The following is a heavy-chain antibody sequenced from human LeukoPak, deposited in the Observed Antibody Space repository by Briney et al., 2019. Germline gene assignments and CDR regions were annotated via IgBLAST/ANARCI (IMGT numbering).Heavy chain of an antibody. V-gene: IGHV4-59*01. CDR1: GGSISGYY. CDR3: GRAGRYCSGGSCYGENWFDP. Sequence: PSETLSLTCTVSGGSISGYYWNWVRQPPGKGLEWLGYIHSSGNTRYNPSLRSRLTMSVDPSMNQFSLKLDSVTAADTAVYYCGRAGRYCSGGSCYGENWFDPWGQGTLVTVSS. D-gene: IGHD2-15*01. CDR2: IHSSGNT. J-gene: IGHJ5*02.